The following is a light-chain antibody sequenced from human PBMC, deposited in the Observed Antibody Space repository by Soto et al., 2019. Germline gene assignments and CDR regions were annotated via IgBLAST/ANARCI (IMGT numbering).Light chain of an antibody. V-gene: IGKV1-5*01. J-gene: IGKJ1*01. CDR3: TKYNSYLRT. Sequence: DIQMTQSPSTLSSSVGDRVTITCRASQSISSWLAWYQQKPGKAPKLLIYDASSLESGVPSRFSGSGSGTEFTLTISSLQPDPCATSYSTKYNSYLRTFGKGTKVDIX. CDR2: DAS. CDR1: QSISSW.